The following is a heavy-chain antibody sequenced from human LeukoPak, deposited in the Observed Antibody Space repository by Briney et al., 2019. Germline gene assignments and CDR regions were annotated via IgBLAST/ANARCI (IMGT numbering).Heavy chain of an antibody. CDR2: IYYSGST. Sequence: SETLSLTCTVSGGSISSYYWSWIRQPPGKGLEWIGYIYYSGSTNYNPSLKSQVTISVDTSKNQFSLKLSSVTAADTAVYYCARISQLTHDYWGQGTLVTVSS. D-gene: IGHD1-1*01. V-gene: IGHV4-59*08. CDR3: ARISQLTHDY. CDR1: GGSISSYY. J-gene: IGHJ4*02.